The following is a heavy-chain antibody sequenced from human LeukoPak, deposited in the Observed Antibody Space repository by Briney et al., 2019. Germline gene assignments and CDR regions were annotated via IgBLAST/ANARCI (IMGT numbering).Heavy chain of an antibody. Sequence: ASVKVSCKASGYTFTSYGISWVRQAPGQGLEWMGWISAYNGNTNYAQKLQGRVTMTTDTSTSTAYMELRSLRSDDTAVYYCAISYDSSGYYHFDYWGQGTLVTVSS. V-gene: IGHV1-18*01. J-gene: IGHJ4*02. CDR3: AISYDSSGYYHFDY. CDR1: GYTFTSYG. D-gene: IGHD3-22*01. CDR2: ISAYNGNT.